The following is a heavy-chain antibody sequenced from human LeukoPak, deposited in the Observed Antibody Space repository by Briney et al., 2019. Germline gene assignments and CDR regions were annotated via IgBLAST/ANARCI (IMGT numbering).Heavy chain of an antibody. V-gene: IGHV3-53*01. D-gene: IGHD2-15*01. CDR1: GFTVSSTY. Sequence: GGSLRLSCAASGFTVSSTYMSWVRQAPGKGLEWVSVIYSGGNIYYIESVKGRFTISRDTSKNTLYLQMNSLRAEDTAVYFCAGRHCSGGGCYFAGAEPFDYWGQGTLVTVSS. J-gene: IGHJ4*02. CDR3: AGRHCSGGGCYFAGAEPFDY. CDR2: IYSGGNI.